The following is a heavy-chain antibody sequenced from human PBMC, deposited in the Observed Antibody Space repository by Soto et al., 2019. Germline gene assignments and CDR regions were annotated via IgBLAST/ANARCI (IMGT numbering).Heavy chain of an antibody. J-gene: IGHJ4*02. V-gene: IGHV3-48*01. CDR3: ARDSGGYCSGGSCYFDS. Sequence: LSCTASGFTLSTYSMNWVRQAPGKGLEWVSYMSSSSSPIYYADSVRGRFTISRDNAKNSLYLQMNSLRAEDTAVYYCARDSGGYCSGGSCYFDSWGQGTPVTVSS. CDR1: GFTLSTYS. D-gene: IGHD2-15*01. CDR2: MSSSSSPI.